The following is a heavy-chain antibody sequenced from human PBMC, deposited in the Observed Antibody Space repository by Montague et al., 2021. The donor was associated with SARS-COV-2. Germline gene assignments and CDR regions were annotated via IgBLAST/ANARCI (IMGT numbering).Heavy chain of an antibody. CDR2: IYYSGCT. CDR1: GGSISSNF. Sequence: SETLSLTCTVSGGSISSNFWSWIRQPPGKGLEWIGYIYYSGCTNXXPSLKSRVTISVDTSKKQFSLQLSSVTAADTAVYYCARTRGYDPLFDFWGQGTLVTVSS. J-gene: IGHJ4*02. CDR3: ARTRGYDPLFDF. D-gene: IGHD5-12*01. V-gene: IGHV4-59*01.